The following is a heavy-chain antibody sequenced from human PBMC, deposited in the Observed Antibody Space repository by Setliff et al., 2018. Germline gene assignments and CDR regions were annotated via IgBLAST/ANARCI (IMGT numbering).Heavy chain of an antibody. Sequence: ASVKVSCKASGYTFSDYYMYWVRQAPGQGLEWMGWINPKSGGAHYAQKFRGRVTMSRETSISTDYMELSRLTSDDTAVYYCARGGIYNYVSSAYFVLWGQGSMVTVSS. V-gene: IGHV1-2*02. D-gene: IGHD3-22*01. CDR1: GYTFSDYY. CDR3: ARGGIYNYVSSAYFVL. J-gene: IGHJ3*01. CDR2: INPKSGGA.